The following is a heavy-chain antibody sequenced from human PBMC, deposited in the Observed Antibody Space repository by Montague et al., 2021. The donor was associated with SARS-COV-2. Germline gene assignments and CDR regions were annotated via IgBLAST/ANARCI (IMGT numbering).Heavy chain of an antibody. Sequence: SETLSLTCTVSGGSISGSSYYWGWIRQPPGKGLEWIGSIYYSGSTYYNPSLKRRVTISVDTSKNQFSLKLSSVTAADTAVYYCARHALGYFDWLNEGYFDYWGQGTLVTVSS. CDR2: IYYSGST. CDR1: GGSISGSSYY. CDR3: ARHALGYFDWLNEGYFDY. J-gene: IGHJ4*02. V-gene: IGHV4-39*01. D-gene: IGHD3-9*01.